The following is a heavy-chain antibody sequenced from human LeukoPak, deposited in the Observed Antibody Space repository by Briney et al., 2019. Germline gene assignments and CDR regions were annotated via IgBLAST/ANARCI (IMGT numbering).Heavy chain of an antibody. D-gene: IGHD6-6*01. J-gene: IGHJ4*02. CDR2: ISSGGSAI. CDR3: ARNDYSSSSYFY. Sequence: PGRSLRLSCAASGFTFNSYGMHWVRQAPGKGLEWVSYISSGGSAIYYADSVKGRFTISRDNAKNSLYLQMNSLRAEDTAVYYCARNDYSSSSYFYWGQGTLVTVSS. V-gene: IGHV3-48*03. CDR1: GFTFNSYG.